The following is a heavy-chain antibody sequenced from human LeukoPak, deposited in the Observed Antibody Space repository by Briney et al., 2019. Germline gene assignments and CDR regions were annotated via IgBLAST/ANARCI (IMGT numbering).Heavy chain of an antibody. CDR2: IYPGDSDT. D-gene: IGHD3-10*01. J-gene: IGHJ4*02. Sequence: GESLKISCKGSGYDFTNYRIGLVRQMPGKGLEWMGIIYPGDSDTRYSPSFQGQVTISADKSISTAYLHWISLKASDTAMYYCAVGTGGGSGSLDYWDQGTLVTVSS. CDR3: AVGTGGGSGSLDY. CDR1: GYDFTNYR. V-gene: IGHV5-51*01.